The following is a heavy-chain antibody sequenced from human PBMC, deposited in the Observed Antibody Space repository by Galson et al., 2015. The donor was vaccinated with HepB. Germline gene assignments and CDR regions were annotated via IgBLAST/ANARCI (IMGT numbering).Heavy chain of an antibody. J-gene: IGHJ3*01. D-gene: IGHD6-19*01. CDR3: ARGASSGLSKDAFDL. Sequence: SLRLSCAASGFTFSGSWMHWVRQPPGKGLAYVSRITSDGSSTTYADSVTGRFTISRDSAKSMLYLQMNSLSAEDTAVYYCARGASSGLSKDAFDLWGQGTMVTVSS. V-gene: IGHV3-74*01. CDR2: ITSDGSST. CDR1: GFTFSGSW.